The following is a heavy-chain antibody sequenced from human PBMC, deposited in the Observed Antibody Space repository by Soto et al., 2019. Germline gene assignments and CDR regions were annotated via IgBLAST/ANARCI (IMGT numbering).Heavy chain of an antibody. Sequence: GGSLRLSCEASGFTFRNYGFHWVRQAPGKGLEWVAVIYYDGSGSDYEDSVKGRFTLSRDISTNTLYLQMNSVRAEDTAVYYCVRDDCSGGTCYGGYWGQGTLVTVSS. V-gene: IGHV3-33*01. CDR3: VRDDCSGGTCYGGY. CDR2: IYYDGSGS. CDR1: GFTFRNYG. D-gene: IGHD2-15*01. J-gene: IGHJ4*02.